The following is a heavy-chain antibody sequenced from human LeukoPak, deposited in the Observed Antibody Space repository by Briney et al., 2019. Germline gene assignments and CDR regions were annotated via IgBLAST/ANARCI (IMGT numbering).Heavy chain of an antibody. V-gene: IGHV4-34*01. CDR1: GGSLSGYS. Sequence: SETLSLTCAVYGGSLSGYSWSWIRQPPGKGLEWIGELNHSGSTNYNPSLKSRVTISVDTSKNQFSLKLSSVTAADSAFYYCARVPGRPADVFDYWGQGTLVTVSS. J-gene: IGHJ4*02. CDR3: ARVPGRPADVFDY. D-gene: IGHD2-2*01. CDR2: LNHSGST.